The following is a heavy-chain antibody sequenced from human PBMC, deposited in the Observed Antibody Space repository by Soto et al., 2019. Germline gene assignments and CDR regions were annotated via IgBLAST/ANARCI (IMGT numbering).Heavy chain of an antibody. CDR3: ARGDAETEHFDY. V-gene: IGHV4-30-4*01. CDR1: GGSISSGDYY. CDR2: IYYSGST. J-gene: IGHJ4*02. D-gene: IGHD1-1*01. Sequence: SETLSLTCTVSGGSISSGDYYWSWIRQPPGKGLEWIGYIYYSGSTYYNPSLKSRVTISVDTSKNQFSLKLSSVTAADTAVYYCARGDAETEHFDYWGQGTLVTVSS.